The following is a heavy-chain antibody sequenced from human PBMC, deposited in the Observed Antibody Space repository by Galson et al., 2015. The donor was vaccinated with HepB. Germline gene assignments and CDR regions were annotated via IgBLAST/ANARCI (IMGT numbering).Heavy chain of an antibody. CDR1: GFTFSSHS. J-gene: IGHJ4*02. D-gene: IGHD6-19*01. V-gene: IGHV3-21*01. CDR3: ARVAFITVPGRQGATDF. CDR2: ISSNSRYI. Sequence: LSCAVSGFTFSSHSMNWVRQAPGKGLERDGSISSNSRYIYYGDSVTGRFTLSRDNAGKFLYLQMNSVRAEDTAMYYCARVAFITVPGRQGATDFWGQGAPVTVSS.